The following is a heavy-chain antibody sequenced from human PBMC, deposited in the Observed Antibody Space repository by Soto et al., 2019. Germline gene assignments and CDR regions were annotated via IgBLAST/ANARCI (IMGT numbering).Heavy chain of an antibody. D-gene: IGHD2-15*01. V-gene: IGHV2-5*02. CDR1: GFSLSTSGVG. CDR3: AHRPSYCSGGSCYSGFDY. Sequence: QITLKESGPTLVKPTQTLTLTCTFSGFSLSTSGVGADWIRQPPGKALEWLALIYWDDDKRYSPSLKSRLTITKDTSKNQVVLTMTNMDPVDTATYYCAHRPSYCSGGSCYSGFDYWGQGTLVTVSS. J-gene: IGHJ4*02. CDR2: IYWDDDK.